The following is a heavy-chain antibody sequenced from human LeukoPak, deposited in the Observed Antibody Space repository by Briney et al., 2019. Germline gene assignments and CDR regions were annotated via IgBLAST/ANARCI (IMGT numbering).Heavy chain of an antibody. J-gene: IGHJ3*02. CDR3: AKDAGTSLRSAESHI. CDR1: GFTFSIYG. CDR2: IWYDGTSK. Sequence: GRSLRLSCAASGFTFSIYGMQWVRQAPGKGLEWVALIWYDGTSKYYAESVKGRFTISRDNSKNTLYLQMNSLRAEDTAVYYCAKDAGTSLRSAESHIWGQGTMVTVS. V-gene: IGHV3-33*06. D-gene: IGHD3-10*01.